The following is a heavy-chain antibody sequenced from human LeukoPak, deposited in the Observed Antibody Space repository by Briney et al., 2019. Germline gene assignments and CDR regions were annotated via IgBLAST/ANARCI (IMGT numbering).Heavy chain of an antibody. CDR1: GGSFSGYY. Sequence: PAETLSLTCAVYGGSFSGYYWSWIRQPPGKGLEWIGLIKHSGSTNYNPLLKSRVTITVNTSKNQFSQKQSSVTAADTAVYYCARERPSYCCGSGSYRAFDIWGQGTMVTVSS. J-gene: IGHJ3*02. CDR2: IKHSGST. CDR3: ARERPSYCCGSGSYRAFDI. D-gene: IGHD3-10*01. V-gene: IGHV4-34*01.